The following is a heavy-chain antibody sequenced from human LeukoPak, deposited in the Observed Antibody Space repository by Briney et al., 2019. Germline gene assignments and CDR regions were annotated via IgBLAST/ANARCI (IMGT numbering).Heavy chain of an antibody. CDR2: INPNSGGT. D-gene: IGHD4-17*01. CDR3: ARELYGDTAPGTYYYYYYMDV. V-gene: IGHV1-2*02. Sequence: ASVKVSCKASGYTFTGYYMHWVRQAPGQGLEWMGWINPNSGGTNYAQKFQGRVTMTRDTSISTAYMELSRLRSDDTAVYYCARELYGDTAPGTYYYYYYMDVWGKGTTVTISS. J-gene: IGHJ6*03. CDR1: GYTFTGYY.